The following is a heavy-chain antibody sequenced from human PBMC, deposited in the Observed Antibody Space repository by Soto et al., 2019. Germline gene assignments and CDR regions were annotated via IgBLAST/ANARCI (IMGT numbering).Heavy chain of an antibody. D-gene: IGHD2-21*02. CDR3: ARAFSCVGGNDCYSPVDY. CDR1: GFTFSSYG. Sequence: EVQLVESGGGVVQPGGSLRLSCAASGFTFSSYGMSWVRQTPGKGLVCISRINSDGNRTTYADSVKGRFTISRDNAKNTVYLQMNRLRPEDTSVYDCARAFSCVGGNDCYSPVDYGGQGALFTVSS. J-gene: IGHJ4*02. CDR2: INSDGNRT. V-gene: IGHV3-74*01.